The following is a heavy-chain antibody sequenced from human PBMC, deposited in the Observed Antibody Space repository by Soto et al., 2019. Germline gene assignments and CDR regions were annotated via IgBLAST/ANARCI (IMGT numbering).Heavy chain of an antibody. CDR3: ARDQRAMIVVVTQTLDAFDI. J-gene: IGHJ3*02. CDR1: GYTFTSYY. V-gene: IGHV1-46*01. Sequence: ASVKVSCKASGYTFTSYYMHWVRQAPGQGXEWMGIINPSGGSTSYAQKFQGRVTMTRDTSTSTVYMELSSLRSEDTAVYYCARDQRAMIVVVTQTLDAFDIWGQGTMVTVSS. CDR2: INPSGGST. D-gene: IGHD3-22*01.